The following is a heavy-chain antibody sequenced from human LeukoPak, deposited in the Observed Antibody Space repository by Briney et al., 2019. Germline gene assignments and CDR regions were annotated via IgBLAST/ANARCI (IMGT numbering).Heavy chain of an antibody. V-gene: IGHV4-61*02. J-gene: IGHJ4*02. CDR1: GGSICSGSYY. D-gene: IGHD1-26*01. CDR3: ARERGSYPWYFDY. CDR2: IYTSGST. Sequence: PSETLSLTCTVSGGSICSGSYYWRWIRQPAGKGLEWIGRIYTSGSTNYNPSLKSRVTISVDTSKNQFSLKLSSVTAADTAVYYCARERGSYPWYFDYWGQGTLVTVSS.